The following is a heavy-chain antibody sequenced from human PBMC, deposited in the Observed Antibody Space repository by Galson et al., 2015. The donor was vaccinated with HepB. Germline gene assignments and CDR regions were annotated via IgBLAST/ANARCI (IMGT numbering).Heavy chain of an antibody. V-gene: IGHV3-30*18. CDR3: AKAAHAYYSSSNFDD. CDR2: ISYDGTDK. Sequence: SLRLSCAASGSTFSTYAMHWVRQAPGKGLEWVAVISYDGTDKYYADSVKGRFAISRDNSKITLYLQMNSLRAEDTAVYYCAKAAHAYYSSSNFDDWGQGTLVTVSS. CDR1: GSTFSTYA. J-gene: IGHJ4*02. D-gene: IGHD6-6*01.